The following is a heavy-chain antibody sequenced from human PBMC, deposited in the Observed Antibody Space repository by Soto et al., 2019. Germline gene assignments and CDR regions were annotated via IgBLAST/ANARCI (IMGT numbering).Heavy chain of an antibody. CDR1: GGSISSSSYY. CDR3: ARHGSSDYQLDWFDP. Sequence: QLQLQESGPGLVKPSETLSLTCTVSGGSISSSSYYWGWIRQPPGKGLEWIGSIYYSGSTYYNPSLKSRVTISVDTSKNQFSLKLSSVTAADTAVYYCARHGSSDYQLDWFDPWGQGTLVTVSS. J-gene: IGHJ5*02. D-gene: IGHD2-2*01. V-gene: IGHV4-39*01. CDR2: IYYSGST.